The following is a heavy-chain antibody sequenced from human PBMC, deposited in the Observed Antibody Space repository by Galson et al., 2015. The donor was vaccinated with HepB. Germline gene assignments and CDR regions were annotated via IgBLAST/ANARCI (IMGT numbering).Heavy chain of an antibody. D-gene: IGHD3-10*01. CDR3: AKGLVRGVLGGFDI. V-gene: IGHV3-30*02. Sequence: SLRLSCAASGFTFSSYAMHWVRQAPGKGLEWVASIRYDGNNEYYADSVKGRFTISRDNSKNTVYLQMNSLRAEDTAVYYCAKGLVRGVLGGFDIWGQGTMVTVSS. CDR1: GFTFSSYA. J-gene: IGHJ3*02. CDR2: IRYDGNNE.